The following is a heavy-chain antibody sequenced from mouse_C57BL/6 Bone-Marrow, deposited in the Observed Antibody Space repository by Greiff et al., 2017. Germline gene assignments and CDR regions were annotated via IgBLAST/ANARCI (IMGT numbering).Heavy chain of an antibody. Sequence: QVQLQQSGPELVKPGASVKISCKASGYAFSSSWMNWVKQRPGKGLEWIGRLYPGDGDTNYNGKFKGKATLTADKSSSTAYMQLSSLTSEDSAVYFCARSLGYYGYWGQGTTLTVSS. V-gene: IGHV1-82*01. CDR2: LYPGDGDT. D-gene: IGHD1-1*01. CDR3: ARSLGYYGY. J-gene: IGHJ2*01. CDR1: GYAFSSSW.